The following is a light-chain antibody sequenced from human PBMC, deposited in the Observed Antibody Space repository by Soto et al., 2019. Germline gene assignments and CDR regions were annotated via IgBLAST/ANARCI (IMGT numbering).Light chain of an antibody. V-gene: IGLV1-47*01. CDR1: TSSIGGNY. CDR2: RNN. Sequence: QSVLTQPPSASGTPGQRVTISCSGGTSSIGGNYVYWYQQLPGTAPKLVIYRNNQRPSGVPDRFSGSKSGTSASLAIRGLRSEDEADYYCAAWDDSLSGLYVFGTGTKLTVL. CDR3: AAWDDSLSGLYV. J-gene: IGLJ1*01.